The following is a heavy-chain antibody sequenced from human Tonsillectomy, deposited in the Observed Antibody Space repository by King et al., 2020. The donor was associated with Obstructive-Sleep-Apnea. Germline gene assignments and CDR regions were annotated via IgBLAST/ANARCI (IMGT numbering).Heavy chain of an antibody. V-gene: IGHV4-59*01. J-gene: IGHJ5*02. D-gene: IGHD3-10*01. CDR3: ARANFYYGSGSYYAGSWFDA. CDR2: IYYSGST. Sequence: PLQESGPGLVKPSETLSLTCTVSGGSISSYYWSWIRQPPGKGLEWIGYIYYSGSTNYNPSLKSRVTISVDTSKSQFSLKLSSVTAADTAVYYCARANFYYGSGSYYAGSWFDAWGQGTLVTVSS. CDR1: GGSISSYY.